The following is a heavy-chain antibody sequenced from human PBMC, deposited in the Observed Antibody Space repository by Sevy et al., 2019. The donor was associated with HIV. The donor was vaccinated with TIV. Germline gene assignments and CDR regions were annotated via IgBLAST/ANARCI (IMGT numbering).Heavy chain of an antibody. D-gene: IGHD3-22*01. J-gene: IGHJ4*02. V-gene: IGHV1-2*06. CDR3: ASIGGGNYYDSSGYSYFDY. CDR2: INPNSGGT. Sequence: ASVKVSCKASGYTFTGYYMHWVRQVPGQGLEWMGRINPNSGGTNYAQKFQGRVTMTRDTSISTAYMELSRLRSDDTAVYYCASIGGGNYYDSSGYSYFDYWGQGTLVTVSS. CDR1: GYTFTGYY.